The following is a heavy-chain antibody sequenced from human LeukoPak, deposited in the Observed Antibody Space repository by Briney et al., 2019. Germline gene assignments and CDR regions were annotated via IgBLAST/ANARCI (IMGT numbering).Heavy chain of an antibody. Sequence: GGSLRLSCAASGFPFSSYWMTWVRQAPGKGLEWVANIKQDGSEKYYVDSVKGRFTISRDNAKNSLYLQMNSLRAEDTAVYYCARAWYGSGGDYWGQGTLVTVSS. D-gene: IGHD6-13*01. CDR1: GFPFSSYW. J-gene: IGHJ4*02. V-gene: IGHV3-7*01. CDR2: IKQDGSEK. CDR3: ARAWYGSGGDY.